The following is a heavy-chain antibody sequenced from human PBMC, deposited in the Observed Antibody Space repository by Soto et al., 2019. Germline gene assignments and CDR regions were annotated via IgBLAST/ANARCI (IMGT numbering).Heavy chain of an antibody. V-gene: IGHV4-61*01. CDR3: ARDALALFDS. D-gene: IGHD2-15*01. CDR1: DGSVNSGSYY. CDR2: IYSTGST. Sequence: SETLSVTCTVSDGSVNSGSYYWTWIRQPPGKGLEWIGYIYSTGSTLYNPSLKSRVIISADSSMNQFSLKLRSVTAADTAVYYCARDALALFDSWGQGTLVTVSS. J-gene: IGHJ4*02.